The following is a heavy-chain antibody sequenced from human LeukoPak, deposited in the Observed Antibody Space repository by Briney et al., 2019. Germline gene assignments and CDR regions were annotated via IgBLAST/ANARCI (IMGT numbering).Heavy chain of an antibody. D-gene: IGHD6-13*01. V-gene: IGHV4-39*01. CDR3: ARPFSSSWYGSNWFDP. J-gene: IGHJ5*02. CDR2: IYYSGGT. Sequence: SETLSLTCTVSGGSISSSSYYWGWIRQPPGKGLEWIGSIYYSGGTYYNPSLKSRVTISVDTSKNQFSLKLSSVTAADTAVYYCARPFSSSWYGSNWFDPWGQGTLVTVSS. CDR1: GGSISSSSYY.